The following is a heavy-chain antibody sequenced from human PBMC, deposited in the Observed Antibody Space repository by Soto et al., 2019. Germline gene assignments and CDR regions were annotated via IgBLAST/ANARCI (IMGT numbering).Heavy chain of an antibody. CDR3: ARFGGSGSYYKYGMDV. Sequence: AGGSLRLSCAASGFTFSSYSMNWVRQAPGKGLEWVSSISSSSSYIYYADSVKGRFTISRDNAKNSLYLQMNSLRAEDTAVYYCARFGGSGSYYKYGMDVWGQGTTVTVSS. CDR2: ISSSSSYI. J-gene: IGHJ6*02. D-gene: IGHD3-10*01. V-gene: IGHV3-21*01. CDR1: GFTFSSYS.